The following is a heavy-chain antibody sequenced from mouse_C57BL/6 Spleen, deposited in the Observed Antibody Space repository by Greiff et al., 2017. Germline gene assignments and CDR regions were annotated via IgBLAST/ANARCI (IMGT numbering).Heavy chain of an antibody. CDR2: IYPGDGDT. CDR1: GYAFSSSW. J-gene: IGHJ1*03. Sequence: VQLQQSGPELVKPGASVKISCTASGYAFSSSWMNWVKQRPGQGLEWIGRIYPGDGDTNYNGKFKGKATLTADNSYSTAYMQLSSLTYEDSAVYVCARSRFTTVVATNFDVWGTGTTVTVSS. CDR3: ARSRFTTVVATNFDV. V-gene: IGHV1-82*01. D-gene: IGHD1-1*01.